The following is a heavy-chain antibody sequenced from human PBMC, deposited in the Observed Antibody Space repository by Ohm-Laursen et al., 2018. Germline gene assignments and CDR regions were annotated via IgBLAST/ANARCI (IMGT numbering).Heavy chain of an antibody. CDR1: GFTFSNAW. CDR3: TTDLVGATDYHYYGMDV. D-gene: IGHD1-26*01. Sequence: SLRLSCAASGFTFSNAWMSWVRQAPGKGLEWVGRIKSKTDGGTTDYAAPVKGRFTISRDDSKNTLYLQMNSLKTEDTAVYYCTTDLVGATDYHYYGMDVWGQGTTVTVSS. CDR2: IKSKTDGGTT. J-gene: IGHJ6*02. V-gene: IGHV3-15*01.